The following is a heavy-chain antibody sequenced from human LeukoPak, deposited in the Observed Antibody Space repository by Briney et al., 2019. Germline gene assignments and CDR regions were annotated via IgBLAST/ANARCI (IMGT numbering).Heavy chain of an antibody. D-gene: IGHD3-22*01. J-gene: IGHJ4*02. Sequence: PGGSLRLSCAASGFTFSSYAMSWVRQAPGKGLEWVSAISGSGGSTYYADSVKGRFTISRDNSKDTLYLQMNSLRAEDTAVYYCAKDGDSSGYYWRERYFDYWGQGTLVTVSS. CDR2: ISGSGGST. CDR3: AKDGDSSGYYWRERYFDY. CDR1: GFTFSSYA. V-gene: IGHV3-23*01.